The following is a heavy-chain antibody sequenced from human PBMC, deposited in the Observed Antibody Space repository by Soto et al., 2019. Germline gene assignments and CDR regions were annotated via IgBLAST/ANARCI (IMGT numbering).Heavy chain of an antibody. D-gene: IGHD3-10*01. CDR3: SRDRSRGWFDP. CDR2: IGTGGNT. Sequence: EVQLVESGGGLVQPGGSLRLSCAASGFTFSNYDMHWVRQATGKGLEWVSGIGTGGNTYYAGSVKGRFTISRDNAKDSLYLQMDSLRDGDTAVYYCSRDRSRGWFDPWGQGTQVTVSS. CDR1: GFTFSNYD. J-gene: IGHJ5*02. V-gene: IGHV3-13*01.